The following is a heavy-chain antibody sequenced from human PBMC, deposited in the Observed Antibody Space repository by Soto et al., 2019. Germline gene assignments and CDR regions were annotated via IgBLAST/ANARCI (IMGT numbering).Heavy chain of an antibody. CDR2: SKSKSDGRTT. D-gene: IGHD3-3*01. CDR3: TTAHQYYDFWSGKIMGV. CDR1: RCTFSNAR. J-gene: IGHJ6*02. V-gene: IGHV3-15*01. Sequence: GRSLRLSCAASRCTFSNARMSWVRQAPGKGLEWVGRSKSKSDGRTTDYAAPVSVRFTISRDDSQNRLYLLMNSLKTEDTAVYYCTTAHQYYDFWSGKIMGVWGQVTTGTVS.